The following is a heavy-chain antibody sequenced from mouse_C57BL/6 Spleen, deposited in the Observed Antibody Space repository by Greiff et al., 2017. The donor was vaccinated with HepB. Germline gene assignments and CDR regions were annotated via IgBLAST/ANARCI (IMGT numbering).Heavy chain of an antibody. CDR2: IYPSDSET. CDR1: GYTFTSYW. J-gene: IGHJ1*03. V-gene: IGHV1-61*01. Sequence: QVQLQQPGAELVRPGSSVKLSCKASGYTFTSYWLDWVKQRPGQGLEWIGNIYPSDSETHYNQKFKDKATLTVDKSSSTAYMQLSSLTSEDSAVYYCAREAITTENWYFDVWGTGTTVTVSS. CDR3: AREAITTENWYFDV. D-gene: IGHD2-4*01.